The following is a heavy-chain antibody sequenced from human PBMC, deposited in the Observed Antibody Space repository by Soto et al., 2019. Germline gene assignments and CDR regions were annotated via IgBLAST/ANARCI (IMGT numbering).Heavy chain of an antibody. V-gene: IGHV4-38-2*02. CDR3: AREGDTVTSNRNWFDP. CDR2: IYHRGST. D-gene: IGHD4-17*01. J-gene: IGHJ5*02. Sequence: PSETLSLTCTVSGYSISSGSYWAWIRPPPGKGPEWIASIYHRGSTYSNPSLKSRVTISVDTSKNQFSLKLGSVTAADTAVYYCAREGDTVTSNRNWFDPWGQGTLVTVSS. CDR1: GYSISSGSY.